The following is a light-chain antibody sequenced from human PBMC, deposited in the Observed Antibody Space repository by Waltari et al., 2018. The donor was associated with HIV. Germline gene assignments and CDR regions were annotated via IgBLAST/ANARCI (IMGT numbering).Light chain of an antibody. J-gene: IGLJ3*02. V-gene: IGLV1-47*01. Sequence: QSVLPQPPSASGTPGQRVVISCSGGSSNIRNTFVYCYQQLPGSTPHLLIYRNDQRPSGVSDRFSGSKSGTSASLAISGLRSEDEADYYCATWDDSLNSFWVFGGGTKVTVL. CDR2: RND. CDR1: SSNIRNTF. CDR3: ATWDDSLNSFWV.